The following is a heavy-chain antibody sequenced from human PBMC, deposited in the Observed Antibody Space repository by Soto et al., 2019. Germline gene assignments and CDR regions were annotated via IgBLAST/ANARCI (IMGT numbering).Heavy chain of an antibody. CDR2: IYHSGST. V-gene: IGHV4-4*02. Sequence: ASETLSVTCAVSGGSISSSNWWSWVRQPPGKGLEWIGEIYHSGSTNYNPSLKSRVTISVDKSKNQFSLKLSSVTAADTAVYYCARSGIAAAGLDNWFDPWGQGTLVTVSS. J-gene: IGHJ5*02. CDR3: ARSGIAAAGLDNWFDP. D-gene: IGHD6-13*01. CDR1: GGSISSSNW.